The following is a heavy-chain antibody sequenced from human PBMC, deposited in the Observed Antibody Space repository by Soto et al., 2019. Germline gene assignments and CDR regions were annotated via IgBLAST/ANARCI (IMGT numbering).Heavy chain of an antibody. J-gene: IGHJ5*02. Sequence: SETLSLTCAVSGGSISSGFYSWSWIRQPPGQGLEWIGYIYNSGNTYYNPSLMSRVTISVDRSQNHFSLKLTSVTAADTAVYYCARGSDGVWNWFDPWGQGAQVTVSS. V-gene: IGHV4-30-2*01. CDR2: IYNSGNT. CDR3: ARGSDGVWNWFDP. D-gene: IGHD2-21*02. CDR1: GGSISSGFYS.